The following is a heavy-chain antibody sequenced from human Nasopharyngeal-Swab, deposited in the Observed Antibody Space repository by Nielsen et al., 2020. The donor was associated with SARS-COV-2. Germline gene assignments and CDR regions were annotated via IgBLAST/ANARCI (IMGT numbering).Heavy chain of an antibody. J-gene: IGHJ5*02. V-gene: IGHV3-23*01. CDR3: AKDSGAGFCDGGSCFPSNH. Sequence: ESLNISCAASGFTFTSYAMNWVRQAPGKGLGWVSGMSGTGDNTYYADSVKGRLTISRDSSKNTLYLQMNSLRAEDTAVYYCAKDSGAGFCDGGSCFPSNHWGQGTLVTVSS. D-gene: IGHD2-15*01. CDR2: MSGTGDNT. CDR1: GFTFTSYA.